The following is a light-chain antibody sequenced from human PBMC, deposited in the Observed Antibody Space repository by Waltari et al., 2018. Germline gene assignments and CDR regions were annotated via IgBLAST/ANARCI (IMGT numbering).Light chain of an antibody. CDR2: LGS. CDR3: MQALHTPLT. CDR1: RSLLHSNGYNY. Sequence: EIIMTQSPVSLPVTPGEPASISCRSSRSLLHSNGYNYLDWYLQKPGQSPKLLIFLGSNRAPGVPDRFSGSGSGADFTLRISKVEAEDVGIYYCMQALHTPLTFGGGTKVDIK. J-gene: IGKJ4*01. V-gene: IGKV2-28*01.